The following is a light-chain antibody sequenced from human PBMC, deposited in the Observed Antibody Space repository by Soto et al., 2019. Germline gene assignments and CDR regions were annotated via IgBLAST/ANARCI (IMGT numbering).Light chain of an antibody. J-gene: IGLJ1*01. Sequence: QSALTQPRSVSGSPGHSVTISCFGTSSDIGSYNAVSWYQQHPGKAPKLIIFDVFERPSGVPDRFSGSKSGNTASLTVSGLQAEDEADYYCSSFAGSNNFPYVFGTGTKLTVL. V-gene: IGLV2-11*01. CDR1: SSDIGSYNA. CDR2: DVF. CDR3: SSFAGSNNFPYV.